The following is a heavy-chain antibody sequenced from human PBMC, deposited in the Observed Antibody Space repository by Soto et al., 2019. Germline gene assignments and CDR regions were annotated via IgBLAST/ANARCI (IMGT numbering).Heavy chain of an antibody. D-gene: IGHD5-18*01. V-gene: IGHV1-69*12. CDR1: GGTFSSYA. Sequence: QVQLVQSGAEVKKPGSSLKFSCKASGGTFSSYAISWVRQAPGQGLEWMGGIIPIFGTANYAQKFQGRVTITADESTSTAYMELSSLRSEDTAVYYCASRGYSYGPFDYWGQGTLVTVSS. CDR3: ASRGYSYGPFDY. J-gene: IGHJ4*02. CDR2: IIPIFGTA.